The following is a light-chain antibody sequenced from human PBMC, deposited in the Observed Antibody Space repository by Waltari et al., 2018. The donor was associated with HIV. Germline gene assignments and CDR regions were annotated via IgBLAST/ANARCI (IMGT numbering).Light chain of an antibody. CDR1: QSLLHSNGKKY. CDR3: MQTLQLPQT. V-gene: IGKV2-28*01. CDR2: LAS. Sequence: DIVMTQSPLSLPATPGEPASISCRSSQSLLHSNGKKYLEWYMQKPGQSPHRLIYLASYRASGVPYRFSGSGSGTYYTLKISRVEADDFGFYYCMQTLQLPQTFGQGTKVEF. J-gene: IGKJ1*01.